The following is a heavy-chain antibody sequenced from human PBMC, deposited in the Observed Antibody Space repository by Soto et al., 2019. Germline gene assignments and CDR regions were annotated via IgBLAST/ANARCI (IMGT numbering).Heavy chain of an antibody. V-gene: IGHV1-3*01. CDR3: ASPGSSGVGNGLAP. CDR1: GYTFTSYA. D-gene: IGHD6-25*01. Sequence: ASVKVSCKASGYTFTSYAMHWVRQAPGQRLEWMGWINAGNGNTKYSQKFQGRVTITRDTSASTAYMELSSLTSEDTAVYYCASPGSSGVGNGLAPWGKGPLVTVSS. J-gene: IGHJ5*02. CDR2: INAGNGNT.